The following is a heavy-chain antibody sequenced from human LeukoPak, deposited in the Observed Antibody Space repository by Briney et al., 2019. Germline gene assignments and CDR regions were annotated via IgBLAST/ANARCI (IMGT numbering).Heavy chain of an antibody. V-gene: IGHV3-9*01. J-gene: IGHJ4*02. CDR3: AKHSSGWSGLFDY. CDR1: GFTFDDYA. Sequence: GRSLRLSCAASGFTFDDYAMHWVRQAPGKGLEWVSGISWNSGSIGYADSVKGRFTISRDNAKNSLYLQMNSLRAEDTALYYCAKHSSGWSGLFDYWGQGTLVTVSS. CDR2: ISWNSGSI. D-gene: IGHD6-19*01.